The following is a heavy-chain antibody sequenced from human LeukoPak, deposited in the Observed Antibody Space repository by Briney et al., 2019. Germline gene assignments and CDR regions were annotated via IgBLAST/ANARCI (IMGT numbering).Heavy chain of an antibody. CDR2: INPNSGGT. V-gene: IGHV1-2*02. CDR3: ARVLSVRSGSYSY. CDR1: GYTFTGYY. J-gene: IGHJ4*02. Sequence: GASVKVSCKASGYTFTGYYMHWVRQAPGQGLEWMGWINPNSGGTNYAQKFQGRVTMTRDTSISTAYMELSRLRSDDTAVYYCARVLSVRSGSYSYWGQGTLVTVSS. D-gene: IGHD1-26*01.